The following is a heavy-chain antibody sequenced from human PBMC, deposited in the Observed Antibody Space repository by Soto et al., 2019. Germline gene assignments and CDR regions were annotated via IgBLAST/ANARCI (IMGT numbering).Heavy chain of an antibody. CDR3: AGCYSGLYNWFDP. CDR2: ISSSGSTI. Sequence: GGSLRLSCAASGFTFSDYYMSWIRQAPGKGLEWVSYISSSGSTIYYADSVKGRFTISRDNAKNSLYLQMNSLRAEDTAVYYCAGCYSGLYNWFDPWGQGTLVTVSS. D-gene: IGHD2-21*01. J-gene: IGHJ5*02. V-gene: IGHV3-11*01. CDR1: GFTFSDYY.